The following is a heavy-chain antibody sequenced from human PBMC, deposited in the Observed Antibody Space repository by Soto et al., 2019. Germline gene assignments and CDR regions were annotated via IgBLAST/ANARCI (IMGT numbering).Heavy chain of an antibody. CDR3: ARGLGSSTSCY. V-gene: IGHV4-34*01. Sequence: PSETLSLTCAVYGGSFSGYYWSWIRQPPGKGLEWIGEINHSGSTNYNPSLKSRVTISVDTSKNQFSLKLSSVTAADTAVYYCARGLGSSTSCYWGQGTLVTVSS. J-gene: IGHJ4*02. CDR1: GGSFSGYY. D-gene: IGHD2-2*01. CDR2: INHSGST.